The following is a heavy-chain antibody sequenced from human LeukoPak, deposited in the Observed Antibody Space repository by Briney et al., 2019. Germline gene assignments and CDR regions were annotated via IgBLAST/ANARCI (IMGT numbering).Heavy chain of an antibody. J-gene: IGHJ4*02. CDR3: ARARSLAAECDY. Sequence: SETLSLTCTVSGGSIRGSDFYWGWIRQPPGKGLQWIGTISSTGSTYYNASLKSRVTISVDTSKNQFSLKLSSVTAADTAVYYCARARSLAAECDYWGQGTLVTVSS. V-gene: IGHV4-39*07. CDR1: GGSIRGSDFY. D-gene: IGHD6-13*01. CDR2: ISSTGST.